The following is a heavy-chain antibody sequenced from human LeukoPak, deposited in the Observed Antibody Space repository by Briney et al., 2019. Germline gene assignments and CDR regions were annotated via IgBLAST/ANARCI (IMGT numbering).Heavy chain of an antibody. Sequence: GGSLRLSCAASGFTFSSYSMNWVRQAPGKGLEWVSSISSSSSYIYYTDSVKGRFTISRDNSKNMLYLQMNSLRGDDTAVYYCAKDQWLVLDYWGQGSLVTVSS. CDR2: ISSSSSYI. D-gene: IGHD6-19*01. J-gene: IGHJ4*02. V-gene: IGHV3-21*01. CDR1: GFTFSSYS. CDR3: AKDQWLVLDY.